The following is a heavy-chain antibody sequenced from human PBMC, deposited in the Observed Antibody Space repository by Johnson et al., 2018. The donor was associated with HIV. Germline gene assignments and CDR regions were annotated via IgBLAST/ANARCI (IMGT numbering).Heavy chain of an antibody. CDR3: AKEYSSPYGDYDGDAFDI. D-gene: IGHD4-17*01. V-gene: IGHV3-66*02. Sequence: VQLVESGGGVVRPGGSLPLSCAASGFTVSSPYMSWVRQAPGKGLEWVSIVYSGGNPYYTDSVKGRFTISRDNSKNTLYLQMNSLRAEDTAVYYCAKEYSSPYGDYDGDAFDIWGQGTLVTVSS. CDR2: VYSGGNP. J-gene: IGHJ3*02. CDR1: GFTVSSPY.